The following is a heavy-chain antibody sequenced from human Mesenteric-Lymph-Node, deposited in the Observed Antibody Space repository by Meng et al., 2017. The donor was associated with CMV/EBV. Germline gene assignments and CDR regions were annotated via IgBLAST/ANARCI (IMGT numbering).Heavy chain of an antibody. J-gene: IGHJ6*02. CDR3: ARGPHSSLDGIDV. Sequence: ASVKVSCKASGYTFTSYGISWVRQAPGQGLEWMGWISAYNGNTNYAQKRQGRVTFTADKSANTAYMEMRSLRSEDTAVYYCARGPHSSLDGIDVWGQGTTVTVSS. CDR2: ISAYNGNT. V-gene: IGHV1-18*01. CDR1: GYTFTSYG.